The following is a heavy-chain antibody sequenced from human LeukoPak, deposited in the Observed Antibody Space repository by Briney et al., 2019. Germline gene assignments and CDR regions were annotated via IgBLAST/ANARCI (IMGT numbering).Heavy chain of an antibody. D-gene: IGHD1-26*01. CDR2: IYTSGST. CDR1: GGSISTYY. CDR3: AARVYSGSYYVYYYYMDV. V-gene: IGHV4-4*07. Sequence: SETLSLTCTVFGGSISTYYWSWIRQPPGKGLEWIGRIYTSGSTNYNPSLKSRVTMSVDTSKNQFSLKLSSVTAADTAVYYCAARVYSGSYYVYYYYMDVWGKGTTVTVSS. J-gene: IGHJ6*03.